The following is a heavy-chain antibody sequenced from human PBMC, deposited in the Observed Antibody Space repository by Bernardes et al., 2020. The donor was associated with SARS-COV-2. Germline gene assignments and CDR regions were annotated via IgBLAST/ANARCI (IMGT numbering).Heavy chain of an antibody. J-gene: IGHJ4*02. Sequence: GGSLRLSCAASGSTFSSYAMHWVRQAPGKGLEWVAVISYDGSNKYYADSVKGRFTISRDNAKNSLYLQMNSLRAEDTALYHCARGSGWYYYFDYWGQGTLVTVSS. D-gene: IGHD6-19*01. V-gene: IGHV3-30-3*01. CDR2: ISYDGSNK. CDR1: GSTFSSYA. CDR3: ARGSGWYYYFDY.